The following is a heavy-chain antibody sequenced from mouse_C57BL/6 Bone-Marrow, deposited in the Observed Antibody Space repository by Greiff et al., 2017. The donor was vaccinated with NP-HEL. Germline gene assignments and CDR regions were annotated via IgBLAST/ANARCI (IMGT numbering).Heavy chain of an antibody. J-gene: IGHJ2*01. CDR3: ARILRYTYFDD. CDR2: IYPGDGDT. CDR1: GYAFSSYW. Sequence: QVQLQQSGAELVKPGASVKISCKASGYAFSSYWMNWVKQRPGKGLEWIGQIYPGDGDTNYNGKFKGKATLTADKSSSTAYMQLSSLTSEDSAVYFCARILRYTYFDDWGQGTTLTVSS. D-gene: IGHD1-1*01. V-gene: IGHV1-80*01.